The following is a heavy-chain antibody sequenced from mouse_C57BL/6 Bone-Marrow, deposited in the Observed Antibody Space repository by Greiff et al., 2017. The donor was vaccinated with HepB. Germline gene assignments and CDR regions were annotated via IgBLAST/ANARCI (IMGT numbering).Heavy chain of an antibody. CDR1: GYTFTSYW. V-gene: IGHV1-69*01. J-gene: IGHJ3*01. Sequence: QVQLQQPGAELVMPGASVKLSCKASGYTFTSYWMHWVKQRPGQGLEWIGEIDPSDSYTNYNQKFKGKSTLTVDKSSSTAYMQLSSLTSEDSAVYYCARLNYSNYDWFAYWGQGTLVTVSA. CDR2: IDPSDSYT. CDR3: ARLNYSNYDWFAY. D-gene: IGHD2-5*01.